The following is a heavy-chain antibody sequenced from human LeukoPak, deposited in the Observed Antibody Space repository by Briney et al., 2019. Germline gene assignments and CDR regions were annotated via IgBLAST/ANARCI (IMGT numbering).Heavy chain of an antibody. D-gene: IGHD2-2*01. CDR2: IIPIFGTA. V-gene: IGHV1-69*05. Sequence: SVKVSCKASGGTFSSYAISWVRQAPGQGLEWMGRIIPIFGTANYAQKFQGRVTITTDESTSTAYMELSSLRFEDTAVYYCARDHGSTAFDIWGQGTMVTVSS. CDR1: GGTFSSYA. J-gene: IGHJ3*02. CDR3: ARDHGSTAFDI.